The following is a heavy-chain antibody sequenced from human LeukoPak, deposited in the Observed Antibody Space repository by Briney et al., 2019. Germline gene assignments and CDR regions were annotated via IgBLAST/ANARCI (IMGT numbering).Heavy chain of an antibody. D-gene: IGHD3-10*01. J-gene: IGHJ6*03. CDR1: GFTFSSYW. V-gene: IGHV3-7*01. Sequence: GGSLGLSCAASGFTFSSYWMSWVRQAPGKGLEWVANIKQDGSEKYYVDSVKGRFTISRDNAKNSLYLQMNSLRAEDTAVYYCARDYYGSGSYIYMDVWGKGTTVTISS. CDR2: IKQDGSEK. CDR3: ARDYYGSGSYIYMDV.